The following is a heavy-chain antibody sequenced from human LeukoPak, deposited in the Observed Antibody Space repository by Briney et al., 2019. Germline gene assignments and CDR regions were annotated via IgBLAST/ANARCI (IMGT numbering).Heavy chain of an antibody. Sequence: SETLSLTCTVSGGSISSSSYYWGWIRQPPGKGLEWIGYIYHSGNTNYNPSLKSRLTISVDTSKNQFSLKLSSVTAADTAVYYCARLWFGDSWFDPWGQGTLVTVSS. V-gene: IGHV4-61*05. CDR2: IYHSGNT. CDR1: GGSISSSSYY. J-gene: IGHJ5*02. D-gene: IGHD3-10*01. CDR3: ARLWFGDSWFDP.